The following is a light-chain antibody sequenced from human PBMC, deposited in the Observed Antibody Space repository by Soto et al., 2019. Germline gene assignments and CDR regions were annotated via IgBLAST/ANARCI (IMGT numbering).Light chain of an antibody. Sequence: QSVLTQPPSASGTPGQRVTISCSGSSSNIGSNTVNWYQQLPGTAPRLLIYANNNRPSGVPDRFSGSKSGTSASLAITGPQAEDEADYYCQSYDSSLSGSYVFGTGTKVTVL. CDR2: ANN. CDR3: QSYDSSLSGSYV. V-gene: IGLV1-44*01. J-gene: IGLJ1*01. CDR1: SSNIGSNT.